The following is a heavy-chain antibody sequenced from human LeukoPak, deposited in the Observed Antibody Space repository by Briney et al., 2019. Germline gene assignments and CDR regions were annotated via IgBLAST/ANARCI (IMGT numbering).Heavy chain of an antibody. J-gene: IGHJ4*02. V-gene: IGHV4-59*11. CDR3: AREGRGMAMFDY. Sequence: SETLSLTCTVSGGSISSHYWSWIRQPPGKGLEWIGYIYYSGSTNYNPSLKSRVTISVDTPKNQFSLKLSSVTAADTAVYYCAREGRGMAMFDYWGQGTLVTVSS. CDR1: GGSISSHY. D-gene: IGHD5-24*01. CDR2: IYYSGST.